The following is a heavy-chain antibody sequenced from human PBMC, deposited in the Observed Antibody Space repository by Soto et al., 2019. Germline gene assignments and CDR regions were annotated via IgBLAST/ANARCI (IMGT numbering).Heavy chain of an antibody. D-gene: IGHD3-22*01. CDR1: GSTFCSYA. J-gene: IGHJ6*02. Sequence: EVQLLESGGGLVQPGGSLRLSCAASGSTFCSYAMTWVRQAPGKGLEWVSALSGSGVSTYYADSVKGRFTISRDNSKNTLFLQINSLGAEETALYYCAKGGGSKDYYDTSGYYLYYYYAMDVWGQGTTVTVSS. CDR2: LSGSGVST. CDR3: AKGGGSKDYYDTSGYYLYYYYAMDV. V-gene: IGHV3-23*01.